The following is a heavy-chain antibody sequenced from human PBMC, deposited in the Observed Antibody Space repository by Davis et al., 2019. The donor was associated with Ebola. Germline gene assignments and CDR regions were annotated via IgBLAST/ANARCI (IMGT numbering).Heavy chain of an antibody. CDR2: IYYSGST. Sequence: PSETLSLTCTVSGGSISSYYWSWIRQPPGKGLEWIGYIYYSGSTYYNPSLKSRVTISVDTSKNQFSLKLSSVTAADTAVYYCARVLWLGLLYYQHWGQGTLVTVSS. V-gene: IGHV4-59*06. J-gene: IGHJ1*01. D-gene: IGHD2-21*02. CDR3: ARVLWLGLLYYQH. CDR1: GGSISSYY.